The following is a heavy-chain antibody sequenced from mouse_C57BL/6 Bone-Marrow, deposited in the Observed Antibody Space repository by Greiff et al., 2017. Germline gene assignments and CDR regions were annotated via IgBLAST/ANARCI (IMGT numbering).Heavy chain of an antibody. V-gene: IGHV3-6*01. D-gene: IGHD2-4*01. CDR3: ARVPSTMITPYWYFDV. Sequence: DVKLQESGPGLVKPSQSLSLTCSVTGYSITSGYYWNWIRQFPGNKLEWMGYISYDGSNNYNPSLKNRISITRDTSKNQFFLKLNSVTTEDTATYYCARVPSTMITPYWYFDVWGTGTTVTVSS. CDR2: ISYDGSN. J-gene: IGHJ1*03. CDR1: GYSITSGYY.